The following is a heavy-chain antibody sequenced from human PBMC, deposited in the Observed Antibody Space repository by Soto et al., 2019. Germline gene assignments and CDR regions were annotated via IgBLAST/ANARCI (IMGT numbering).Heavy chain of an antibody. V-gene: IGHV3-30*18. CDR2: VTYDGRNA. Sequence: QVQLVESGGGVVQPGRSLRLSCAASGFMFSSYGMFWVRQAPGKGLEWVAVVTYDGRNAYYGEFVKGRFTISRDNSNNMLYLQMNSLRAEDTAVYYWAKGKGVTRSGVVYFDYWGRGTPLTVSS. J-gene: IGHJ4*02. CDR1: GFMFSSYG. D-gene: IGHD3-3*01. CDR3: AKGKGVTRSGVVYFDY.